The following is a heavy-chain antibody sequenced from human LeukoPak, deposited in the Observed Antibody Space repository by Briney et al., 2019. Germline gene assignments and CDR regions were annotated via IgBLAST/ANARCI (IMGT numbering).Heavy chain of an antibody. CDR2: IYGGGST. CDR1: GFTFSNYG. Sequence: GGSLRLSCAASGFTFSNYGMHWVRQAPGKGLEWVSIIYGGGSTYYADSVNGRFTISRHNSKNTLFLQMNSLRTEDTAVYYCARAYDSSGYWPEYFHHWGQGTLVTVSS. CDR3: ARAYDSSGYWPEYFHH. D-gene: IGHD3-22*01. V-gene: IGHV3-53*04. J-gene: IGHJ1*01.